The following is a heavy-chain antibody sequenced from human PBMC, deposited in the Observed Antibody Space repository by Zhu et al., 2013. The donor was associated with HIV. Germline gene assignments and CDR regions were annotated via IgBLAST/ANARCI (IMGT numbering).Heavy chain of an antibody. V-gene: IGHV1-69*08. CDR2: IIPILGIA. CDR1: GGTFSSYT. CDR3: ARDRGYTAMGPCYFDY. D-gene: IGHD5-18*01. Sequence: QVQLVQSGAEVKKPGSSVKVSCKASGGTFSSYTISWVRQAPGQGLEWMGRIIPILGIANYAQKFQGRVTITADKSTSTAYMELSSLRSEDTAVYYCARDRGYTAMGPCYFDYWGQGTLVTVSS. J-gene: IGHJ4*02.